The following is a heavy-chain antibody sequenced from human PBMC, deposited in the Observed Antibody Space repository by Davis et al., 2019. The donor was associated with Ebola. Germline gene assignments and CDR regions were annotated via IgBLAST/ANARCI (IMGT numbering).Heavy chain of an antibody. Sequence: PGGSLRLSCAASGFTFSSYSMNWVRQAPGKGLEWVSYISSSSSTIYYADSVKGRFTISRDNAKNSLYLQMNSLRAEDTAVYYCARDRVDTAMVFDPWGQGTLVTVSS. J-gene: IGHJ5*02. CDR1: GFTFSSYS. V-gene: IGHV3-48*04. D-gene: IGHD5-18*01. CDR3: ARDRVDTAMVFDP. CDR2: ISSSSSTI.